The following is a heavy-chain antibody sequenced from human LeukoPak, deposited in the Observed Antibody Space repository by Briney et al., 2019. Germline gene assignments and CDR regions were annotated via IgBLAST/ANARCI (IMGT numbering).Heavy chain of an antibody. D-gene: IGHD3-22*01. CDR3: ATTNDGGGYQWGDFFDF. CDR1: GGTSNSHA. CDR2: IIPNLGTT. V-gene: IGHV1-69*04. J-gene: IGHJ4*02. Sequence: GASVKVSCKASGGTSNSHAISWVRQAPGQGLEWMGRIIPNLGTTNRAQNFQDRVTLPADKSTNTAYMDLTSLTSDDTAVYYCATTNDGGGYQWGDFFDFWGQGTLVTVSS.